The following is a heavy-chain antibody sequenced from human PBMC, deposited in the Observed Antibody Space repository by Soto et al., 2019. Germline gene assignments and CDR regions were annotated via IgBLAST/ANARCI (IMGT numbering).Heavy chain of an antibody. CDR3: ARAGLIFGVVIMPYYGMDV. J-gene: IGHJ6*02. D-gene: IGHD3-3*01. CDR2: INPNSGGT. V-gene: IGHV1-2*02. Sequence: ASVKVSCKASGYTFTGYYMHWVRQAPGQGLEWMGWINPNSGGTNYAQKFQGRVTMTRDTSISTAYMELSRLRSDDTAVYYCARAGLIFGVVIMPYYGMDVWGQGTTVTVS. CDR1: GYTFTGYY.